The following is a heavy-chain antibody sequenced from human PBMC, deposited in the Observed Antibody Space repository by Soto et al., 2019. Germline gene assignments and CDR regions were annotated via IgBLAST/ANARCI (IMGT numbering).Heavy chain of an antibody. D-gene: IGHD7-27*01. CDR2: IYYSGGT. J-gene: IGHJ3*02. CDR1: GGSISSYY. CDR3: VRLTGGDAFDI. V-gene: IGHV4-59*01. Sequence: SETLSLTCTVSGGSISSYYWSWIRQPPGKGLEWIGYIYYSGGTNYNPSLKSRVTISVDTSKNQFSLKLSSVTAADTAVYYCVRLTGGDAFDIWGQGTMVTVS.